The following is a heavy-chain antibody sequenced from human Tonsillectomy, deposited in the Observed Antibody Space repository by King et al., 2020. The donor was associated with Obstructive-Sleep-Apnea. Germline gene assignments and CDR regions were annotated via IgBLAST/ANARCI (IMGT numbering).Heavy chain of an antibody. CDR1: GGSISSGGYH. CDR3: ASFPSSGYSGPHFDY. CDR2: SYYSWGT. Sequence: LQLQESGPGQVKPSQTLSLTCTVSGGSISSGGYHCIWIRQPPATGLGWIGDSYYSWGTDYNPSPKSRVTISVDTSTNKCSLKLSAVTAADTAVYYCASFPSSGYSGPHFDYWGQGTLVTVSS. J-gene: IGHJ4*02. V-gene: IGHV4-30-4*01. D-gene: IGHD3-3*01.